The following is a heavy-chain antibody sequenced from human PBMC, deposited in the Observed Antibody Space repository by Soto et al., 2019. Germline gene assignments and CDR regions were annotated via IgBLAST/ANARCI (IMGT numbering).Heavy chain of an antibody. V-gene: IGHV4-39*01. J-gene: IGHJ4*02. CDR3: AKVVVRATSHSDFDS. CDR2: AAYSGGT. CDR1: GGSIAKNNYL. Sequence: SETLSLTCTVSGGSIAKNNYLWGWVRQPPGKGLEWIGSAAYSGGTYKNPSLKSRVTVSVDTSKNQFSLKLTSVTAADTAAYYCAKVVVRATSHSDFDSWGQGTLVTVSS. D-gene: IGHD2-21*01.